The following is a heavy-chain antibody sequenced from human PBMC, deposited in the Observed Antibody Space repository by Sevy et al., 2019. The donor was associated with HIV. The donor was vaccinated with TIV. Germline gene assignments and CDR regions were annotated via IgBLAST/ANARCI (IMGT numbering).Heavy chain of an antibody. D-gene: IGHD3-3*01. CDR1: GASIGTGSDY. Sequence: SETLSLTCTVSGASIGTGSDYWSWIRQPAGKGLEWIGRIYTSGTTNYNPFLKGPVTISLDTSKNQFSLKLSSVTAADTAVYYCARLNFDVLGGSYDAFDIWGQGTMVTVSS. CDR2: IYTSGTT. CDR3: ARLNFDVLGGSYDAFDI. J-gene: IGHJ3*02. V-gene: IGHV4-61*02.